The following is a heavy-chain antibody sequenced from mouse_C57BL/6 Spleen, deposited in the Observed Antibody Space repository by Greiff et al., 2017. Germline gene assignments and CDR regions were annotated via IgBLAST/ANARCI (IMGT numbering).Heavy chain of an antibody. J-gene: IGHJ1*03. D-gene: IGHD1-1*01. V-gene: IGHV1-4*01. CDR1: GYTFTSYT. Sequence: QVQLKQSGAELARPGASVKMSCKASGYTFTSYTMHWVKQRPGQGLEWIGYINPSSGYTKYNQKFKDKATLTADKSSSTAYMQLSSLTSEDSAVXYCARGEFDYYGSSPDWYFDVWGTGTTVTVSS. CDR2: INPSSGYT. CDR3: ARGEFDYYGSSPDWYFDV.